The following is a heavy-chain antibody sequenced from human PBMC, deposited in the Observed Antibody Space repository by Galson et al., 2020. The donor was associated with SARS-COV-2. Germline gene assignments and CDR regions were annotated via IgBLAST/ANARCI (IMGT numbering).Heavy chain of an antibody. V-gene: IGHV3-33*01. Sequence: GGSLRLTCAASEFTFSSYAIPWLRQAPGQAMERVAVIWLDGSKKHYADSVQGRFTIPRDNSKNTLWLEMNSLRVEDTAVYYFARWATGDYDCDGMDVWGQGTTGTVSS. CDR2: IWLDGSKK. CDR1: EFTFSSYA. D-gene: IGHD7-27*01. J-gene: IGHJ6*02. CDR3: ARWATGDYDCDGMDV.